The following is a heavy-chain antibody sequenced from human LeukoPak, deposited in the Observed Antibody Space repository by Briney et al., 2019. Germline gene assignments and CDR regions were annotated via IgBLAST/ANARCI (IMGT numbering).Heavy chain of an antibody. CDR1: GFTFSSYG. CDR2: IRYDGSNK. V-gene: IGHV3-30*02. Sequence: GGSLSLSCGASGFTFSSYGMHWVRQAPGKGLEWVAFIRYDGSNKYYADSVNGRFTISRDNSKNTLYLQMNSLRAEDTAVYYCADQNYGGNLGNWGQGTLVTVSS. D-gene: IGHD4-23*01. CDR3: ADQNYGGNLGN. J-gene: IGHJ4*02.